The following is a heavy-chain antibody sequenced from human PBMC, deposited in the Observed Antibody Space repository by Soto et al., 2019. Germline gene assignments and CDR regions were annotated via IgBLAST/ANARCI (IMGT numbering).Heavy chain of an antibody. CDR3: ARDRYSSGWYDLDY. J-gene: IGHJ4*02. D-gene: IGHD6-19*01. CDR1: GFTFSSYG. CDR2: IWYDGSYK. V-gene: IGHV3-33*01. Sequence: QVQLVDPGGGVVQPGRSLRLSCAASGFTFSSYGMHWVRQAPGKGLEWVAVIWYDGSYKYYADSVKGRFTIARDNSKNALYLQMISLRAEDTAVYYCARDRYSSGWYDLDYWGQGTLVTVSS.